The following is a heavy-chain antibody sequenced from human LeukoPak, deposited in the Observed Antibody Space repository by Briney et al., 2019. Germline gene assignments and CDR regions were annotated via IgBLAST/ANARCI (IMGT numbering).Heavy chain of an antibody. CDR3: ARWDNSGYYSLDY. D-gene: IGHD3-22*01. J-gene: IGHJ4*02. Sequence: PGGSLRLSCAASGFTFSVYWMHWVRQAPGKGLVWVSRLNGDGSTTTYADSVKGRFTISRDNAKNTVYLQMSSLRAEDTAVYYCARWDNSGYYSLDYWGQGTLVTVSS. CDR1: GFTFSVYW. V-gene: IGHV3-74*01. CDR2: LNGDGSTT.